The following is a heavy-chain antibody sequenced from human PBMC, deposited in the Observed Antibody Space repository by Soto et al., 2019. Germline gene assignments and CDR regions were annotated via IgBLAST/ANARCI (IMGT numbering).Heavy chain of an antibody. J-gene: IGHJ2*01. CDR2: ILPIFGTA. Sequence: QVQLVQSGAEVEKPGSSVKVSCKASGGTFSSYDISWVRQAPGQGLEGLGGILPIFGTANYAQKFQGRVTSTADESTSTADMELSRLSSEDTAVYYCARYNTVTTTREWYFDLWVRGTLVTVS. V-gene: IGHV1-69*01. CDR3: ARYNTVTTTREWYFDL. D-gene: IGHD4-17*01. CDR1: GGTFSSYD.